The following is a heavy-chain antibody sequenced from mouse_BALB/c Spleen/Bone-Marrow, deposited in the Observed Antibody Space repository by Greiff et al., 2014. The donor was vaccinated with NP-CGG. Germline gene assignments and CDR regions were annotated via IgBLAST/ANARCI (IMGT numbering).Heavy chain of an antibody. CDR1: GYSFTGYF. CDR2: INPYNGDT. V-gene: IGHV1-20*02. Sequence: EVQLQQSGPELVKPGASVKISCKASGYSFTGYFMNWVMQSHGKSLEWIGRINPYNGDTFYNQKFKGKATLTVDKPSSTAHMELRSLASEDSAVYYCARGGLLRAMDYWGQGTSVTVSS. CDR3: ARGGLLRAMDY. J-gene: IGHJ4*01. D-gene: IGHD2-3*01.